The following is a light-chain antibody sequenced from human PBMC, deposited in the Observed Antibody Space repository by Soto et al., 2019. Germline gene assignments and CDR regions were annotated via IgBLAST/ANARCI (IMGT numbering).Light chain of an antibody. CDR3: QQHNDWPT. CDR1: QSVNSDY. CDR2: GAS. V-gene: IGKV3D-20*02. Sequence: EIVLTQSPGTLSLSPGERATLSCRASQSVNSDYLGWFQQKPGQAPRLLIYGASTRATGIPDRFSGSGSGRDFTLTISRVEPEDFAIYYCQQHNDWPTFGQGTRLEI. J-gene: IGKJ5*01.